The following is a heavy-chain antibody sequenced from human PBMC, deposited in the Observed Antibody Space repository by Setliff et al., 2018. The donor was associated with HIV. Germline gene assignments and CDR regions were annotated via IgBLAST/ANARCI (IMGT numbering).Heavy chain of an antibody. J-gene: IGHJ4*02. CDR1: GFIFSNYA. CDR3: AKVPSY. CDR2: IRYDGSNK. V-gene: IGHV3-30*02. Sequence: GGSLRLSCAASGFIFSNYAMHWVRQAPGKGLEWIAFIRYDGSNKYYADSVKGRFTISRDNSKNTLYLQMDSLRAEDTAVYYCAKVPSYWGQGTLVTVSS.